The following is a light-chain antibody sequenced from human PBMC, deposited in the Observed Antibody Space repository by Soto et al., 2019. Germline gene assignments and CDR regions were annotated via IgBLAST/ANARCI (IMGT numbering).Light chain of an antibody. CDR3: SSYTRSSTPLYVV. Sequence: QSALTKPASVSGSPGQPITISCTGTSSDVGGYNYVSWYQQHPGKAPKLMIYDVSNRPSGVSNRFSGSKSGNTASLTISGLQAEDEADYYCSSYTRSSTPLYVVFGGGTKLTVL. CDR2: DVS. CDR1: SSDVGGYNY. V-gene: IGLV2-14*01. J-gene: IGLJ2*01.